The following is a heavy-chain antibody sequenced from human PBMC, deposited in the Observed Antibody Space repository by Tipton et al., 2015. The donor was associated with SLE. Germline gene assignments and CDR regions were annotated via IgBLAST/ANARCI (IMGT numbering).Heavy chain of an antibody. Sequence: GLVKPSETLSLICAVSGYSFSSGYYWAWIRQPPGKGLEWIGYLHYSGSTTYNPSLKSRVTISVDTSKNQFSLKLSSVTAADTAVYYCARALTSNWYFDLWGRGTLVTVSS. D-gene: IGHD2/OR15-2a*01. V-gene: IGHV4-61*01. J-gene: IGHJ2*01. CDR2: LHYSGST. CDR1: GYSFSSGYY. CDR3: ARALTSNWYFDL.